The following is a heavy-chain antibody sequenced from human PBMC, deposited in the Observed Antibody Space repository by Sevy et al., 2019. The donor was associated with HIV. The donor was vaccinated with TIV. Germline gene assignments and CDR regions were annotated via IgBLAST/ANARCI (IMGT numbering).Heavy chain of an antibody. J-gene: IGHJ3*01. CDR2: IHHSGST. D-gene: IGHD3-22*01. CDR3: AKHCSHYFDNSGYGEAFDV. V-gene: IGHV4-39*01. CDR1: GASITSSIYY. Sequence: SETLSLTCSVSGASITSSIYYWAWIRQSTAKGLEWFGSIHHSGSTYYNLSLKSRVTISVDTSKNHFSLKMNLVTAADTAVYYCAKHCSHYFDNSGYGEAFDVWGQGTKVTVSS.